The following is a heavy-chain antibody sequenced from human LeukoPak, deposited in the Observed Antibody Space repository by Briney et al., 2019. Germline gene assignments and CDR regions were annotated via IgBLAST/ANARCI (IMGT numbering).Heavy chain of an antibody. CDR2: IYPADSDT. CDR1: GYSFSRNW. V-gene: IGHV5-51*01. CDR3: AKPGTTATTI. J-gene: IGHJ4*02. Sequence: GESLKISCKGYGYSFSRNWIGWVRQMPGKGLEWMGIIYPADSDTRYSPSFQGQVTISADKSVSTAFLQWSSLQASDTAMYYCAKPGTTATTIWGQGTLVTASS. D-gene: IGHD1-1*01.